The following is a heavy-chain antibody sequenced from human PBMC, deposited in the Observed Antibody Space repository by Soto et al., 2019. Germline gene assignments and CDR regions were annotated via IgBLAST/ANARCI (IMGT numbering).Heavy chain of an antibody. CDR1: GYTFTGYY. J-gene: IGHJ6*02. V-gene: IGHV1-2*02. D-gene: IGHD6-19*01. CDR2: INPNSGGT. CDR3: ARDGYSSGWYNYYGMDV. Sequence: ASLEVSCKASGYTFTGYYMHWVRQAPGQGLEWMGWINPNSGGTNYAQKFQGRVTMTRDTSISTAYMELSRLRSDDTAVYYCARDGYSSGWYNYYGMDVWGQGTTVTVSS.